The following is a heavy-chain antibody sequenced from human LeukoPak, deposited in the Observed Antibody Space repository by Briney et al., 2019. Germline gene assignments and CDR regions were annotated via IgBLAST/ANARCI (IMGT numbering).Heavy chain of an antibody. CDR1: GFTFSSYW. V-gene: IGHV3-74*03. J-gene: IGHJ5*02. Sequence: PGGSLRLSCAASGFTFSSYWMHWVRQAPGKGLVWVSRINSDGSSTTYADSVKGRFTISRDNAKNTLYLQMNSLRAEDTAVYYCAKTISGYCSSTSCLNWFDPWGQGTLVTVSS. D-gene: IGHD2-2*03. CDR3: AKTISGYCSSTSCLNWFDP. CDR2: INSDGSST.